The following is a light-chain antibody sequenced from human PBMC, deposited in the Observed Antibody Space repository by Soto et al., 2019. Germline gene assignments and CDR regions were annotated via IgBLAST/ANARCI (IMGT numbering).Light chain of an antibody. Sequence: EIVMTQSPATLSVSPGDRATLSCRASQSVDNDLAWYQQKPGQPPRLLIYDASTRATGIPARFSGSQSGTEFPLTISSLLSGDFAVYFWQQYNNWPLTFGGGNKVDIK. V-gene: IGKV3D-15*01. CDR2: DAS. CDR3: QQYNNWPLT. CDR1: QSVDND. J-gene: IGKJ4*01.